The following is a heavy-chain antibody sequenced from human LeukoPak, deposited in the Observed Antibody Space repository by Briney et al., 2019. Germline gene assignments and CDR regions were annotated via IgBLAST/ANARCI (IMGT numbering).Heavy chain of an antibody. CDR2: IYNNGNT. D-gene: IGHD2-2*01. CDR3: ARVGCSSAACHYFDS. Sequence: PSETLSLTCTVSGGSISSGVYYWSWIRQHPGKGLEWIGYIYNNGNTYYNPSLESRVAISADTSQNQFALKMSSVTAADTAVYYCARVGCSSAACHYFDSWGQGSLVTVSS. CDR1: GGSISSGVYY. V-gene: IGHV4-31*03. J-gene: IGHJ4*02.